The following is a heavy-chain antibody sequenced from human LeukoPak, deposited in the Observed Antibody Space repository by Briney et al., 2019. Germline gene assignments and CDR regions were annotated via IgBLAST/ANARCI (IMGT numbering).Heavy chain of an antibody. CDR1: GGSISSCY. V-gene: IGHV4-59*01. CDR2: IYDSGST. CDR3: ARGYCSGGSCYRGYFDY. D-gene: IGHD2-15*01. J-gene: IGHJ4*02. Sequence: SETRSLTCTVPGGSISSCYWSWIRQPPGKGLEWIGYIYDSGSTNYNPSLKSRVTISVDTSKNQFSLKLSSVTAADTAVYYCARGYCSGGSCYRGYFDYWGQGTLVTVSS.